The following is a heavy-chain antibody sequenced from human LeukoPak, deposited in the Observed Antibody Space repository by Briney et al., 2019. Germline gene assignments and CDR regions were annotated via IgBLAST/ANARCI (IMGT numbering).Heavy chain of an antibody. CDR1: GYTFTSYG. Sequence: ASVTVSCKASGYTFTSYGISWVRQAPGQGLEWMGWISAFNGNTNYAQKLQGRVTMTTDTSTSTAYMELRSLRSDDTAVYYCARDHPVDTLDYDHVWGSYGEYYFDYWGQGTLVTVSS. CDR2: ISAFNGNT. CDR3: ARDHPVDTLDYDHVWGSYGEYYFDY. V-gene: IGHV1-18*01. J-gene: IGHJ4*02. D-gene: IGHD3-16*01.